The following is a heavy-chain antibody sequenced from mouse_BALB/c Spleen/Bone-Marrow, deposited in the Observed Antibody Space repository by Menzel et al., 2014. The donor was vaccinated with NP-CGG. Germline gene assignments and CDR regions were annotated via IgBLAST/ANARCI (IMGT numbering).Heavy chain of an antibody. CDR3: ARYDGYFDY. V-gene: IGHV1-54*01. CDR2: INPGSGST. Sequence: QVQLKESGAELVRPGTSVKVSYKASGYAFTDYLMEWLKQRPGQGLEWIGVINPGSGSTNYNEKFKDKATLTADKSSSTAYMQLSSLTSDDSAVYFCARYDGYFDYWGQGTILTVSS. J-gene: IGHJ2*01. CDR1: GYAFTDYL. D-gene: IGHD2-3*01.